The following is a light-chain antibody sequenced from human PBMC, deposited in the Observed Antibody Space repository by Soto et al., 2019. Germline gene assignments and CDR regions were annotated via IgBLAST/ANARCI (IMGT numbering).Light chain of an antibody. Sequence: QLVLTQPPSVSGAPGQRVTISCTGSSANIGAAYNVDWYQQLPGTAPKLLIYGNNNRPSGVPARFSRSKSGTSASLAIAGLQAEDEGDYYCQSYDSSLSGYVFGTGTKLTVL. CDR3: QSYDSSLSGYV. CDR1: SANIGAAYN. CDR2: GNN. V-gene: IGLV1-40*01. J-gene: IGLJ1*01.